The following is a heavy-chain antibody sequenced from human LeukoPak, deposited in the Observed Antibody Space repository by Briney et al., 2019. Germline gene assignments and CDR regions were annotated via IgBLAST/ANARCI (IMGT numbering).Heavy chain of an antibody. Sequence: SETLSLTCTVSGGSINNYYWSWIRQPPGKGLEWIGYIYYSGSTNYNPSLKSRVTISVDTSKNQFSLKLSSVTAADTAVYYCASRGDYYDSSGLNIWGQGTMVTVSS. D-gene: IGHD3-22*01. J-gene: IGHJ3*02. CDR1: GGSINNYY. CDR2: IYYSGST. V-gene: IGHV4-59*01. CDR3: ASRGDYYDSSGLNI.